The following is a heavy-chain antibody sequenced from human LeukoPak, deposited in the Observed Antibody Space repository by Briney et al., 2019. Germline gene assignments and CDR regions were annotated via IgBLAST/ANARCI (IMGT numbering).Heavy chain of an antibody. CDR1: GFTFSGSA. CDR3: TTLTRYCSGGSCYDY. CDR2: IRSKANSYAT. D-gene: IGHD2-15*01. Sequence: KPGGSLRLSCAASGFTFSGSAMHWVRQASGKGLEWVGRIRSKANSYATAYAASVKGRSTISRDDSKNTAYLQMNSLKTEDTAVYYCTTLTRYCSGGSCYDYWGQGTLVTVSS. V-gene: IGHV3-73*01. J-gene: IGHJ4*02.